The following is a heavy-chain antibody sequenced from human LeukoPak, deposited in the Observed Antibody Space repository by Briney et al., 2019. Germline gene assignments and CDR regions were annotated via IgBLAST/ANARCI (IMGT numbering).Heavy chain of an antibody. CDR3: ATNVGEKGRTGVGYEPFY. D-gene: IGHD3-10*01. CDR1: GYTFTSYY. V-gene: IGHV1-46*01. Sequence: GASVKVSCKASGYTFTSYYMHWVRQAPGQGLEWMGIINPSGGRTSFAQKFQGRVTMTEDTSTDTAYMELSSLRSEDTAVYYCATNVGEKGRTGVGYEPFYWGQGTLVTVSS. J-gene: IGHJ4*02. CDR2: INPSGGRT.